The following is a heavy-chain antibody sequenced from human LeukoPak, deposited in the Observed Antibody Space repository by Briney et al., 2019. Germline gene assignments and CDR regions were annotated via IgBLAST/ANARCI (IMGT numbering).Heavy chain of an antibody. V-gene: IGHV3-7*03. Sequence: GGSLRLSCAASGFTLSTYWMTWVRQAPGKGLEWVANIKQDGSEKYYVDSVKGRFTVSRDSAKNSLYLQMNSLRAEDTAVYYCARGAMGLWGQGTLVTVSS. CDR3: ARGAMGL. CDR2: IKQDGSEK. J-gene: IGHJ4*02. CDR1: GFTLSTYW.